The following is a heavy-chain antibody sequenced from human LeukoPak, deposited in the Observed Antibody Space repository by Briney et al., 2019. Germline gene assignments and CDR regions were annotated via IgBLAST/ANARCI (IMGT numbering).Heavy chain of an antibody. Sequence: SVKVSCKASGGTFISYAISWVRQAPGQGREWMGGIIPIFGTANYAQKFQGRVTITADKSTSTAYMELSSLRSEDTAVYYCATLAVAGTARDYWGQGTLVPVSS. V-gene: IGHV1-69*06. D-gene: IGHD6-19*01. CDR1: GGTFISYA. CDR3: ATLAVAGTARDY. J-gene: IGHJ4*02. CDR2: IIPIFGTA.